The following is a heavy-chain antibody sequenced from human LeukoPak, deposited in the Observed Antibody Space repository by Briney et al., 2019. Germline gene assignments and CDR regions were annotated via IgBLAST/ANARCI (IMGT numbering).Heavy chain of an antibody. CDR1: GGSFSGYY. V-gene: IGHV4-34*01. Sequence: KPSETLSLTCAVYGGSFSGYYWSWIRQPPGKGLEWIGEINHSGSTNYNPSLKSRVTISVDTSKNQSSLKLSSVTAADTAVYYCAVDAGPYYYDSSGAPWGQGTLVTVSS. CDR2: INHSGST. CDR3: AVDAGPYYYDSSGAP. J-gene: IGHJ5*02. D-gene: IGHD3-22*01.